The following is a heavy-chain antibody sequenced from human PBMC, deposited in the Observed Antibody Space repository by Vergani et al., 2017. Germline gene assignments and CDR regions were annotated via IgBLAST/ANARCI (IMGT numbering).Heavy chain of an antibody. D-gene: IGHD6-13*01. J-gene: IGHJ3*02. CDR3: ARRFRSSWYGEGAFDI. V-gene: IGHV4-39*07. CDR2: IYYSGST. CDR1: GGSISSSSYY. Sequence: QLQLQESGPGLVKPSETLSLTCTVSGGSISSSSYYWGWIRQPPGKGLEWIGSIYYSGSTYYNPSLKSLVTISVDTSTNQFSLKLSSVTAADTAVYYCARRFRSSWYGEGAFDIWGQGTMVTVSS.